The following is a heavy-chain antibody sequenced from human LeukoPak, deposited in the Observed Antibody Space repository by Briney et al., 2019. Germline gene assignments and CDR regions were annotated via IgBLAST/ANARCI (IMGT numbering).Heavy chain of an antibody. V-gene: IGHV3-21*01. CDR2: ISSSNSYI. J-gene: IGHJ3*02. CDR3: ARDNYGARWAFDI. CDR1: GFTFSSYT. Sequence: GGSLRLSCAASGFTFSSYTMNWVRQAPGKGLEWVSSISSSNSYIYYSDSVKGRFTIFRDNPKNSLYLQMNSLRAEDTAVYYCARDNYGARWAFDIWGQGTMVTVSS. D-gene: IGHD4-11*01.